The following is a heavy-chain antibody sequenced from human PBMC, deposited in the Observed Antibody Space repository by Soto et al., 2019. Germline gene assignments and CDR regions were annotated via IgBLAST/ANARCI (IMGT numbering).Heavy chain of an antibody. V-gene: IGHV4-34*01. J-gene: IGHJ3*02. CDR1: GGSFSPYC. D-gene: IGHD3-3*01. CDR2: INHSGTT. Sequence: SETLSLTCAVSGGSFSPYCWTWIRQSPGKGLEWIGEINHSGTTSYNPSLKSRVTISVDTSKNQFSLNLSSMTAADTAVYYCARVQVRRGNGSGYLNGFDIWGQGTMVTVS. CDR3: ARVQVRRGNGSGYLNGFDI.